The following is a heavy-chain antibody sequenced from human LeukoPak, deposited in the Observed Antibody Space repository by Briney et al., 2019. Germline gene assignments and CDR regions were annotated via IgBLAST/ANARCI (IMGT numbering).Heavy chain of an antibody. CDR1: GGSLSGYY. Sequence: MTSETLSLTCAVYGGSLSGYYWSWIRQPPGKGLEWIGEINHSGSTNYNPSLKSRVTISVDTSKNQFSLKLSSVTAADTAVYYCARGCCRTGYCSGGSCYSALFSGNWGQGTLVTVSS. J-gene: IGHJ4*02. CDR3: ARGCCRTGYCSGGSCYSALFSGN. D-gene: IGHD2-15*01. V-gene: IGHV4-34*01. CDR2: INHSGST.